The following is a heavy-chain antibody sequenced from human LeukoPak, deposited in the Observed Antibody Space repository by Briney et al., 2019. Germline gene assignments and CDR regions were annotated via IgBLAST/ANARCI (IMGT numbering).Heavy chain of an antibody. D-gene: IGHD6-13*01. V-gene: IGHV4-34*01. CDR3: ARGAWGGSSWYRFDY. CDR1: GFTFSSYA. Sequence: PGGSLRLSCAASGFTFSSYAMSWVRQAPGKGLEWIGEINHSGSTNYNPSLKSRVTISVDTSKNQFSLRLSSVTAADTAVYYCARGAWGGSSWYRFDYWGQGTLVTVSS. J-gene: IGHJ4*02. CDR2: INHSGST.